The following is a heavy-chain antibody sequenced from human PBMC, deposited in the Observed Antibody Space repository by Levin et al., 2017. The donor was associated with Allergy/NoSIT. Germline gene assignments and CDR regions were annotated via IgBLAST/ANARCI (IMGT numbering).Heavy chain of an antibody. V-gene: IGHV4-39*07. D-gene: IGHD6-13*01. CDR2: IYYSGTT. Sequence: SQTLSLTCTVSGGSLSRSIYYWAWIRQPPGKGLEWIGTIYYSGTTYYNPSLKSRVTISGDTAKNQFSLKLTSVTAADTAVYYCAREGISWYSLDDWGQGTLVTVSS. J-gene: IGHJ4*02. CDR1: GGSLSRSIYY. CDR3: AREGISWYSLDD.